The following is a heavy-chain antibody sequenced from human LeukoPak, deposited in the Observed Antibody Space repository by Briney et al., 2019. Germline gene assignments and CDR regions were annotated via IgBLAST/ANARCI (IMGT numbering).Heavy chain of an antibody. J-gene: IGHJ5*02. Sequence: ASVKVSCKASRYTFTSYDINWVRQATGQGLEWMGWMNPNSGNTGYAQKFQGRVTMTRNTSISTAYMELSSLRSEDSAVYYCARKNYGSNRWFDPWGQGTLVTVSS. CDR2: MNPNSGNT. V-gene: IGHV1-8*01. CDR1: RYTFTSYD. D-gene: IGHD4/OR15-4a*01. CDR3: ARKNYGSNRWFDP.